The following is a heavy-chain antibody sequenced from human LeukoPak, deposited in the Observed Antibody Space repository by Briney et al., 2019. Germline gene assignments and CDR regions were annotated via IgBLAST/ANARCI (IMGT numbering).Heavy chain of an antibody. CDR2: IYTSGST. J-gene: IGHJ6*02. CDR3: ARGRKIAAAGTYYYGLDV. D-gene: IGHD6-13*01. CDR1: GASISSYY. V-gene: IGHV4-4*07. Sequence: PSETLSLTCSVSGASISSYYWSWIRQPAGKELEWIGHIYTSGSTNYNPSLKSRVTMSADTSKNQFSLKVSSVTAADTAVYFCARGRKIAAAGTYYYGLDVWGQGTTVTVSS.